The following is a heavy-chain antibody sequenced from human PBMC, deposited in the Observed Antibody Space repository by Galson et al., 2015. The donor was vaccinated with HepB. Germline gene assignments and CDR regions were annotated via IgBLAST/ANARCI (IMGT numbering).Heavy chain of an antibody. CDR1: GFTFTSYA. CDR3: AKDIPSDNSGYYYAFDH. D-gene: IGHD3-22*01. V-gene: IGHV3-23*01. Sequence: SLRLSCAASGFTFTSYALNWVRQAPGKGLEWVSGISAGGHTTYYADSVKGRFTISRDSSKNMLYLQMNSLRAEDTAIYYCAKDIPSDNSGYYYAFDHWGQGSLVVVSS. J-gene: IGHJ4*02. CDR2: ISAGGHTT.